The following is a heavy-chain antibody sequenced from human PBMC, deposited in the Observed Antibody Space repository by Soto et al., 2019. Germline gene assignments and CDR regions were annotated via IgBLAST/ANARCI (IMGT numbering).Heavy chain of an antibody. CDR3: AKSSRITLVRGVTDY. CDR1: GFAFSNYA. Sequence: LRLSCAASGFAFSNYAMNWVRQAPGKGLEWVSAISGGAGHTYYADSVKGRFTISRDNSKNTLYLQMKSLRAEDTAVYFCAKSSRITLVRGVTDYWGQGTLVTVSS. D-gene: IGHD3-10*01. CDR2: ISGGAGHT. V-gene: IGHV3-23*01. J-gene: IGHJ4*02.